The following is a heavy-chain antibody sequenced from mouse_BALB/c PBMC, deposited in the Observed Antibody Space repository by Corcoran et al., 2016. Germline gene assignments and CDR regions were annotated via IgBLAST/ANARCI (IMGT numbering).Heavy chain of an antibody. CDR1: GYTFTNSG. V-gene: IGHV9-3-1*01. CDR2: INTYTGEP. CDR3: AREPYAMYY. Sequence: QIPLVQSGPELKKPGETVKISCKASGYTFTNSGMTWVKQAPGKGLKWMGWINTYTGEPTYADDFKGRFAFSLETSASTAYLQINNLKNEDTARYFCAREPYAMYYWGQGTSVTVSS. J-gene: IGHJ4*01.